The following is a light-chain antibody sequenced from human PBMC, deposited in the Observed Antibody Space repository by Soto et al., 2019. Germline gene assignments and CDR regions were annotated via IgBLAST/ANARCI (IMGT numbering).Light chain of an antibody. J-gene: IGKJ1*01. CDR3: QKYNRPPRT. CDR1: QDISDH. Sequence: DFQMTQSPSSLSASVGDRVTITCRASQDISDHLAWYQHKPGKVPNLLIYEASTLNSGVPSRFSGGGSGTDFTLTISSLQPEDVATYYCQKYNRPPRTFGQGTKVELK. CDR2: EAS. V-gene: IGKV1-27*01.